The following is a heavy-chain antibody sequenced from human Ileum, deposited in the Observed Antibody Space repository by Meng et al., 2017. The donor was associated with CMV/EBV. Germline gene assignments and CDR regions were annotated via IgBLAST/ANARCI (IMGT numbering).Heavy chain of an antibody. Sequence: QVQPQEAGPGPVKPSQTLSLTCTVSGGSITSGNYYWSWIRQPPGRGLEWIGYIYYSGSPYYKPSLKSRVTISLDTSKNQFSLNLRSVTATDSAVYYCVRQVVAASFDYWGQGALVTVSS. V-gene: IGHV4-30-4*08. D-gene: IGHD2-15*01. CDR1: GGSITSGNYY. CDR2: IYYSGSP. J-gene: IGHJ4*02. CDR3: VRQVVAASFDY.